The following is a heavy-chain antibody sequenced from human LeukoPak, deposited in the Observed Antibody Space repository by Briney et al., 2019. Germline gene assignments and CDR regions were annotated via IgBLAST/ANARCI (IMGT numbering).Heavy chain of an antibody. J-gene: IGHJ6*03. Sequence: PSETLSLTCAVYGGSFSGYYWSWIRQPPGKGLEWIGYIYYSGSTNYNPSLKSRVTISVDTSKNQFSLKLSSVTAADTAVYYCARASGSGSSSYYYYYMDVWGKGTTVTISS. V-gene: IGHV4-59*01. CDR2: IYYSGST. D-gene: IGHD3-10*01. CDR1: GGSFSGYY. CDR3: ARASGSGSSSYYYYYMDV.